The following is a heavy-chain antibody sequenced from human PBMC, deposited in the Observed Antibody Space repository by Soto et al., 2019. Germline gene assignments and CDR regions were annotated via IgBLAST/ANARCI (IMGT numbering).Heavy chain of an antibody. V-gene: IGHV4-34*01. J-gene: IGHJ6*03. Sequence: SETLSLTCAVYGGYFSGYYWSWIRQPPGKGLEWIGEINHSGSTNYNPSLKSRVTMSVDTSKNQFSLKLSSVTAADTAVYYCARGRITGTSYYYYYMDVWGKGTTVTVSS. CDR2: INHSGST. CDR3: ARGRITGTSYYYYYMDV. D-gene: IGHD1-7*01. CDR1: GGYFSGYY.